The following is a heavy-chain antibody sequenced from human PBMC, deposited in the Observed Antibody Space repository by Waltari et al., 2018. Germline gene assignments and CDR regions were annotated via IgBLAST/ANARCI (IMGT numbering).Heavy chain of an antibody. CDR1: GFTVSNNY. Sequence: EVQLVESGGGLIQPGGSLRLSCAASGFTVSNNYMSWVRQAPGKGLEWLSVIYSGSSTYYADSVKGRFTISRDNSKNTLYLQMNSLRAEDTAVYYCARGPSSSIGLWFDPWGQGTLVTVSS. V-gene: IGHV3-53*01. CDR2: IYSGSST. CDR3: ARGPSSSIGLWFDP. D-gene: IGHD6-13*01. J-gene: IGHJ5*02.